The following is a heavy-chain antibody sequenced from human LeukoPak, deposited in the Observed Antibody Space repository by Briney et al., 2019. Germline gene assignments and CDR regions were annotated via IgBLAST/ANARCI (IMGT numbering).Heavy chain of an antibody. CDR2: ISNDGINK. CDR3: TRVGTGTPHFDY. V-gene: IGHV3-30*04. D-gene: IGHD1-1*01. Sequence: GGSLRLSCAASGLDFSGYALHWVRQAPGQGLEWVAVISNDGINKYYADSVKGRFTISRDNSKNTLYLQMNSLRLEDTAIYYCTRVGTGTPHFDYWGQEPWSPSP. CDR1: GLDFSGYA. J-gene: IGHJ4*01.